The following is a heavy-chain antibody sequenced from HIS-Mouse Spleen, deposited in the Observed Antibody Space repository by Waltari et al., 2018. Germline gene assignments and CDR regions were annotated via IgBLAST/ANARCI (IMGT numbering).Heavy chain of an antibody. J-gene: IGHJ5*02. V-gene: IGHV4-38-2*02. CDR3: ARVKT. Sequence: QVQLQESGPGLVKPSETLSLTCTVSGYSISSGYYWGWIRQPPGKGLEWIGSINHSGSTNYNPSLKSRVTISVDTSKNQFSLKLSSVTAADTAVYYCARVKTWGQGTLVTVSS. CDR2: INHSGST. CDR1: GYSISSGYY.